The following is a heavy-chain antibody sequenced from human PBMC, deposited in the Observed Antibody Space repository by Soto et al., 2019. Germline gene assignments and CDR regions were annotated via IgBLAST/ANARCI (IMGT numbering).Heavy chain of an antibody. D-gene: IGHD3-16*01. CDR1: GYTFTSYA. V-gene: IGHV1-3*01. J-gene: IGHJ6*02. CDR3: ARGGTLRLGELWNYGMDV. CDR2: INAGNGNT. Sequence: QVQLVQSGAEVKKPGASVKVSCKASGYTFTSYAMHWVRQAPGQRLEWMGWINAGNGNTKYSQKFQGRVIITRDTSASTAYMEPSSLRSEDTAVYYCARGGTLRLGELWNYGMDVWGQGTTVTVSS.